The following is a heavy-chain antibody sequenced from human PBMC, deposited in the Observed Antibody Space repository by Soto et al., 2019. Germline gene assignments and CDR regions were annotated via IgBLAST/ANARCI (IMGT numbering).Heavy chain of an antibody. Sequence: QVQLVESGGGVVQPGRSLRLSCAASGFTFSSYGMHWVRQAPGKGLEWVAVISYDGSNKYYADSVKGRFTISRDNSKNTLYLQMNSLRDEDTAVYYCAKDGAGNANYWGQGTLVTVSS. CDR3: AKDGAGNANY. V-gene: IGHV3-30*18. D-gene: IGHD3-16*01. J-gene: IGHJ4*02. CDR1: GFTFSSYG. CDR2: ISYDGSNK.